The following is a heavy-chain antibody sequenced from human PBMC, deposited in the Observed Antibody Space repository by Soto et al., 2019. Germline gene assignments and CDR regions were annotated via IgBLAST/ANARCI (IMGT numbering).Heavy chain of an antibody. Sequence: EVQLLESGGGLVQPGGSLRLSCGASGFTFSSYAMSWVRQAPGKGLEWVSAISGSGGSTYYADSVKGRFTISRDNSKNTLYLNMNSLRAEDTAVYYCAKDALKFRWLFPRTFDYWGQGTLVTVSS. CDR2: ISGSGGST. CDR3: AKDALKFRWLFPRTFDY. J-gene: IGHJ4*02. D-gene: IGHD3-22*01. V-gene: IGHV3-23*01. CDR1: GFTFSSYA.